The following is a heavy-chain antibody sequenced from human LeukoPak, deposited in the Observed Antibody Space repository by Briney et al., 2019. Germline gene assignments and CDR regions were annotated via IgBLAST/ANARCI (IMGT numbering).Heavy chain of an antibody. Sequence: VASVKVSCKASGYTFTSYGISWVRQAPGQGLEWMGWISAYNGNTNYAQKLQGRVTMTTDTSTSTAYMELRSLRSDDTAVYYCARVRRSCSSTSCYTYPAYYYYYMDVWGKGTTVTVSS. CDR3: ARVRRSCSSTSCYTYPAYYYYYMDV. J-gene: IGHJ6*03. CDR2: ISAYNGNT. CDR1: GYTFTSYG. V-gene: IGHV1-18*01. D-gene: IGHD2-2*02.